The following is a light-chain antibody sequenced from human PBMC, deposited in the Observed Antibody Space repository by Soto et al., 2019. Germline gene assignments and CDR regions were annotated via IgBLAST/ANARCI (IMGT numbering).Light chain of an antibody. Sequence: QSVLTQPPSASGTPGQRVTISCSGSSSNIGGNAVNWYQQLPGTTPKLLIYSNNQRPSGVPDRFSGSKSGTSASLAISGLLSEDEADYYCAAWDDSLSGYVFGTGTKVTVL. V-gene: IGLV1-44*01. CDR3: AAWDDSLSGYV. CDR1: SSNIGGNA. CDR2: SNN. J-gene: IGLJ1*01.